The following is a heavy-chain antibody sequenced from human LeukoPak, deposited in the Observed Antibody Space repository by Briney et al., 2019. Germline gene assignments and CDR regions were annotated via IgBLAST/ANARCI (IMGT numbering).Heavy chain of an antibody. CDR3: ATTWYYDTRGYLFDD. CDR1: GGSISSYY. Sequence: ESSETLSLTCTVSGGSISSYYWSWIRQPPGKGLEWIGYIYYSGSTNYNPSLKSRVTISVDTSKNQFSLNMASVTAADTAVYFCATTWYYDTRGYLFDDWGHGTLVTVSS. V-gene: IGHV4-59*01. CDR2: IYYSGST. J-gene: IGHJ4*01. D-gene: IGHD3-22*01.